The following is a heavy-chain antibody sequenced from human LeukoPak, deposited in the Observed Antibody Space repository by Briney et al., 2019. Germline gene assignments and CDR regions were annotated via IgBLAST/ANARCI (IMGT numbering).Heavy chain of an antibody. CDR2: INHSGST. CDR1: GGSFSGYY. V-gene: IGHV4-34*01. J-gene: IGHJ4*02. D-gene: IGHD5-24*01. Sequence: SETLALTCAVYGGSFSGYYWSWIRQPPGKGLEWIGEINHSGSTNYNPSLKSRVTISVDTSKDQFSLKLSSVTAADTAVYYCARGITYYFDYWGQGTLVTVSS. CDR3: ARGITYYFDY.